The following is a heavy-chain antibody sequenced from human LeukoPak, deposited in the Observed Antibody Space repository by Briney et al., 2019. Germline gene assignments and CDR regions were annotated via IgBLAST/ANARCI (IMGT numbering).Heavy chain of an antibody. Sequence: PWGSLRLPCAASGFTFSSYWMHWVRQAPGKGLVWVSRIHSDGRSTDYADSVKGRFTISRDNAKNSLYLQMNSLRTEDTAVYYCARARWVQGNFYFDYWGQGTLITVSS. CDR1: GFTFSSYW. D-gene: IGHD4-23*01. V-gene: IGHV3-74*01. J-gene: IGHJ4*02. CDR2: IHSDGRST. CDR3: ARARWVQGNFYFDY.